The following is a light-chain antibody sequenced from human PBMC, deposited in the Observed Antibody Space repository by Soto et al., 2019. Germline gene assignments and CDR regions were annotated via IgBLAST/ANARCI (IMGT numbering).Light chain of an antibody. V-gene: IGKV1-5*03. CDR2: KAS. J-gene: IGKJ1*01. Sequence: DIPMTQSPSTLSASVGDRVTITCRASQNINRWLAWYQQKPGQAPKPLIYKASSLQSGVPSRFSGNGSGTEFPLTISSLHPDDSATYFCQQYNYYWTFGQGTKVEIK. CDR1: QNINRW. CDR3: QQYNYYWT.